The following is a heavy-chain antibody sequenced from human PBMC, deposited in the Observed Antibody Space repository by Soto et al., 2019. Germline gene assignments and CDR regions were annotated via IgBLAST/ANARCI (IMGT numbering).Heavy chain of an antibody. V-gene: IGHV4-59*01. J-gene: IGHJ4*02. CDR1: GGSISSYY. CDR3: ARASGYDLLGGFDY. CDR2: IYYSGST. Sequence: SETLSLTCTVSGGSISSYYWSWIRQPPGKGLEWIGYIYYSGSTNYNPSLKSRVTISVDTSKNQFSLKLSSVTAADTAVYYCARASGYDLLGGFDYWGQGTLVTVSS. D-gene: IGHD5-12*01.